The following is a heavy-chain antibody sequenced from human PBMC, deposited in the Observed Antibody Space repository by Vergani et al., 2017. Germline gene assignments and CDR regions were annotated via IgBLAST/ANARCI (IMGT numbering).Heavy chain of an antibody. CDR2: ISYDGINK. J-gene: IGHJ4*02. D-gene: IGHD6-19*01. CDR1: RFTFSSYA. Sequence: QLQLVESGGGVVQPGTSLRLSCAASRFTFSSYAMHWVRQAPGKGLEWVAVISYDGINKYYADSVKGRFTISRDNSKNTLYLQMNSLRAEDTAVYYCARGGSVADDYWGQGTLVTVSS. V-gene: IGHV3-30-3*01. CDR3: ARGGSVADDY.